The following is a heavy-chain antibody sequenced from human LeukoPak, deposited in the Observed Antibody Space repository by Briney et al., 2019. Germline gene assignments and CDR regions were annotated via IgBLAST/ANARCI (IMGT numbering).Heavy chain of an antibody. CDR2: ISGSSSST. J-gene: IGHJ4*02. CDR1: GFTFSSYA. V-gene: IGHV3-23*01. CDR3: AKVSGGYSDFWSGYHFDY. D-gene: IGHD3-3*01. Sequence: GGSLRLSCAASGFTFSSYAMSWVRQAPGKGLEWVSGISGSSSSTYYADSVKGRFTISRDNSKNTLYLQMNSLRVEDTAVYYCAKVSGGYSDFWSGYHFDYWGQGTLVTVSS.